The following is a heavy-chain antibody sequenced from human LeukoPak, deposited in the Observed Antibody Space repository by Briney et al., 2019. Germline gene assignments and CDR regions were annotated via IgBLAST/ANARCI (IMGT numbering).Heavy chain of an antibody. V-gene: IGHV1-18*01. CDR2: ISAYNGNT. CDR1: GYTFTSYG. CDR3: ARVLGVVPAASWGWFDP. Sequence: GASVKVSCKASGYTFTSYGISWVRQAPGQGLEWMGWISAYNGNTNYAQKLQGRVTMTTDTSTSTAYMELRSLRSDDTAVYYCARVLGVVPAASWGWFDPWGQGTLVTVSS. J-gene: IGHJ5*02. D-gene: IGHD2-2*01.